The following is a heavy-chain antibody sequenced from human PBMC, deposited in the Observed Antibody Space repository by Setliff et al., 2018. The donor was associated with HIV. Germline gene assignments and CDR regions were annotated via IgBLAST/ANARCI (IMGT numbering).Heavy chain of an antibody. Sequence: GGSLRLSCAASGFTFSSYSMNWVRQAPGKGLVWVSRINSDDSTTSYADSVKGRFSISRDNSRNTLFLQMNSLRAEDTAVYYCARVLLITNAVYGVVSNQFDPWGQGTLVTVSS. D-gene: IGHD3-3*01. J-gene: IGHJ5*02. V-gene: IGHV3-74*01. CDR2: INSDDSTT. CDR3: ARVLLITNAVYGVVSNQFDP. CDR1: GFTFSSYS.